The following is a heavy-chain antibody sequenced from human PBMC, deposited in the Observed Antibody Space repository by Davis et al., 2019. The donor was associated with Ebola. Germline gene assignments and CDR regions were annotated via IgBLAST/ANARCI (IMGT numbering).Heavy chain of an antibody. CDR3: ATGLDY. D-gene: IGHD3-10*01. V-gene: IGHV3-30*03. CDR1: GFTFSSYG. CDR2: ISYDGSNK. J-gene: IGHJ4*02. Sequence: PGGSLRLSCAASGFTFSSYGMHWVRQAPGKGLEWVPVISYDGSNKYYADSVKGRFTISRDNSKNTLYLQMNSLRAEDTAVYYCATGLDYWGQGTLVTVSS.